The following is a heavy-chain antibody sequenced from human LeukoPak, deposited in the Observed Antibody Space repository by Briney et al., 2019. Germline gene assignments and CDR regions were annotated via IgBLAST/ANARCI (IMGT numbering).Heavy chain of an antibody. J-gene: IGHJ4*02. CDR3: AKDRGTAMALDY. D-gene: IGHD5-18*01. V-gene: IGHV3-30*18. Sequence: SGGSLRLSCAASGFTFSSYEMNWVRQAPGKGLEWVAVISYDGSNKYYADSVKGRFTISRDNSKNTLYLQMNSLRAEDTAVYYCAKDRGTAMALDYWGQGTLVTVSS. CDR1: GFTFSSYE. CDR2: ISYDGSNK.